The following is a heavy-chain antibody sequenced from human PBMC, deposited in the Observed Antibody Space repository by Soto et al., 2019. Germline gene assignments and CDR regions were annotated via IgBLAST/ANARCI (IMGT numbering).Heavy chain of an antibody. V-gene: IGHV5-10-1*01. CDR2: IDPSDSYT. J-gene: IGHJ6*02. CDR3: ARLPGYCSSTSCPATTRYYGMDV. D-gene: IGHD2-2*01. CDR1: GYSFTSYW. Sequence: PGESLKISCKGSGYSFTSYWISWVRQMPGKVLEWMGRIDPSDSYTNYSPSFQGHVTISADKSISTAYLQWSSLKASDTAMYYCARLPGYCSSTSCPATTRYYGMDVWGQGTTVNVSS.